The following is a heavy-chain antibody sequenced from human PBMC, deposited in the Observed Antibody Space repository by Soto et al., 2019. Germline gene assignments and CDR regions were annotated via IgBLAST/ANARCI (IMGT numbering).Heavy chain of an antibody. CDR1: GGSVSSGSFV. CDR3: ARGRFTSGTIRDGTWGLYQYYGLDS. CDR2: IYKSGSF. D-gene: IGHD1-1*01. J-gene: IGHJ6*02. V-gene: IGHV4-61*03. Sequence: PSETLSLTCTVSGGSVSSGSFVWSGVRQSPGKGMEWIGWIYKSGSFDYKPALKSRVIMSVDTSENHFSMTLTSVTAADTALYHCARGRFTSGTIRDGTWGLYQYYGLDSWGQGTTVTVSS.